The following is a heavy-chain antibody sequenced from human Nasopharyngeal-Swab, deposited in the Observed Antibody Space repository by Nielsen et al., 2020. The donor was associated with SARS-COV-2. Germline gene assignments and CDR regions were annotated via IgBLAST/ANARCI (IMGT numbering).Heavy chain of an antibody. D-gene: IGHD3-3*01. CDR2: IYYSGST. CDR3: AGMYYDFWSGYYEVYNWFDP. J-gene: IGHJ5*02. V-gene: IGHV4-39*01. Sequence: MRKCPGQGLGRSGCIYYSGSTYYNPSLKSRVTISVDTSKNQFSLKLSSVTAADTAVYYCAGMYYDFWSGYYEVYNWFDPWGQGTLVTVSS.